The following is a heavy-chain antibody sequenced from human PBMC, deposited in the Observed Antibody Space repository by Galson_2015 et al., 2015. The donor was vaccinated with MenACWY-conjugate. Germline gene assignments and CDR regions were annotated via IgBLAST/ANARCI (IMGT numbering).Heavy chain of an antibody. CDR2: IGSVTSTI. J-gene: IGHJ4*02. CDR3: ARDGSGWVTDF. D-gene: IGHD6-19*01. Sequence: SLRLSCAASGFTFSHYSMYWVRQAPGKGLEWVSYIGSVTSTIYYRDSVKGRFTISRDNAKNSLYLQMNSLRAEDTAVYYCARDGSGWVTDFWGQGTLVTVSS. CDR1: GFTFSHYS. V-gene: IGHV3-48*04.